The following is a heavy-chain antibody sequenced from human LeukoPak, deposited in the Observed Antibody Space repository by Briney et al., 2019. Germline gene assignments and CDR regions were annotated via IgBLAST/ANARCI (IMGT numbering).Heavy chain of an antibody. D-gene: IGHD3-22*01. CDR2: IVVGSGNT. CDR1: GFTFTSSA. CDR3: AANRYDSSGYYHFDY. Sequence: VKVSCKASGFTFTSSAMQWVRQARGQRLEWIGWIVVGSGNTNYAQKFQERVTITRDMSTSTAYMELSSLRSEDTAVYYCAANRYDSSGYYHFDYWGQGALVTVSS. V-gene: IGHV1-58*02. J-gene: IGHJ4*02.